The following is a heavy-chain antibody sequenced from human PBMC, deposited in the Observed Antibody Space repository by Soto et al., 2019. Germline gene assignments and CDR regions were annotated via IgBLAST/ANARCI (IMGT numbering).Heavy chain of an antibody. CDR2: INQHGTEK. V-gene: IGHV3-7*05. CDR1: GGPFRNYW. CDR3: ATDILDY. Sequence: PGGSLRLSCVASGGPFRNYWMTWARQAPGKGLEWVANINQHGTEKFYVDSVEGRLSISRDNAYHSVYLQMNSLRAEDTAIYYCATDILDYWGQGTSVTVSS. J-gene: IGHJ4*02.